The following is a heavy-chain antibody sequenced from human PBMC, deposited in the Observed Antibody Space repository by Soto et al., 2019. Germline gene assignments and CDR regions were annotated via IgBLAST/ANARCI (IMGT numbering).Heavy chain of an antibody. CDR1: GYPFTHYG. CDR3: ARDQSFDRSYYYGIDV. V-gene: IGHV1-18*01. D-gene: IGHD3-10*01. Sequence: GASVKVSCKSSGYPFTHYGITWVRRAPGQGLEWMGWISPFNGNTNYGQTLQGRVTLTTDTSTSTVYMELRSLRSDDTAVYYCARDQSFDRSYYYGIDVWGQGTTVTSP. J-gene: IGHJ6*02. CDR2: ISPFNGNT.